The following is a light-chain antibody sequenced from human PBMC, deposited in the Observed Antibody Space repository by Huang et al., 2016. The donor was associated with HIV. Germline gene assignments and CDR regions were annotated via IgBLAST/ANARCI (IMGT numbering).Light chain of an antibody. J-gene: IGKJ4*01. CDR2: DVS. CDR1: QSIGTY. V-gene: IGKV3-11*01. CDR3: QQRSKWPLT. Sequence: ELVLTQSPVTLSLSPGDRATLSCRASQSIGTYLAWYQQKSAQAPRLLIYDVSNRAAGVPARFSASGSETDFTLTIASLDPDDFAIYHCQQRSKWPLTFGGGTKVEMK.